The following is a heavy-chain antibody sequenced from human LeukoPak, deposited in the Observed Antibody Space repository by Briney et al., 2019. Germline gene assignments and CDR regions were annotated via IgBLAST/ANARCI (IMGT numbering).Heavy chain of an antibody. D-gene: IGHD3-9*01. V-gene: IGHV6-1*01. CDR2: TYYRSKWYN. CDR1: GDSVSSNSAA. CDR3: AREASGDYDILAGYGYFAY. J-gene: IGHJ4*02. Sequence: SQTLSLTCAISGDSVSSNSAAWNWLRQSPSGGLEWLGRTYYRSKWYNDYAVSVKSRITINPDTSKNQFSLQLNSVTPEDTAVYYCAREASGDYDILAGYGYFAYWGQGTLVTVSS.